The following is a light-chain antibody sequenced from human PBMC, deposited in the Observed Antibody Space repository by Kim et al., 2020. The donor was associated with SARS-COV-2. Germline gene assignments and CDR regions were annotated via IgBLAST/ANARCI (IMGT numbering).Light chain of an antibody. CDR2: DND. CDR1: SSNIGENF. Sequence: QSVLTQPPSVSAAPGQKVAMSCSGSSSNIGENFVSWYQHLPGTVPKLLIYDNDKRPSGIPDRFSASKSGTSATLYITGLQTGDEADYYCGVWDGRLWTYFFGPGTKVTVL. V-gene: IGLV1-51*01. J-gene: IGLJ1*01. CDR3: GVWDGRLWTYF.